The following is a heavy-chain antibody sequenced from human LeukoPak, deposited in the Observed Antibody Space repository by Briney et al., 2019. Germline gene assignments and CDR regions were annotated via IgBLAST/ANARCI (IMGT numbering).Heavy chain of an antibody. D-gene: IGHD4-11*01. CDR3: TRDRTTITLFEL. V-gene: IGHV3-74*01. CDR1: GFSISSYW. Sequence: GGSLRLSCAASGFSISSYWMHWVRQVPGKGLVWVSRISPDGSTTGYANSVKGRFTASRDNARNTLYLQINSLRAEDSAVYYCTRDRTTITLFELWGQGTLVTVSS. J-gene: IGHJ4*02. CDR2: ISPDGSTT.